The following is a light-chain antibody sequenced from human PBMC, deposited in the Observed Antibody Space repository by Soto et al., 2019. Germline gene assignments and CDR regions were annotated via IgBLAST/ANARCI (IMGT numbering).Light chain of an antibody. CDR2: DTS. J-gene: IGKJ5*01. CDR3: QQRNIWPPVT. V-gene: IGKV3-11*01. CDR1: QGIGDT. Sequence: EVVLTQSPATLSVSPGEGVTLSCRASQGIGDTLAWYQHKPGQTPRPLIYDTSARATGIPARFSGSGSGTDFTLTISSLEPEDSAVYYCQQRNIWPPVTFGQGTRLEI.